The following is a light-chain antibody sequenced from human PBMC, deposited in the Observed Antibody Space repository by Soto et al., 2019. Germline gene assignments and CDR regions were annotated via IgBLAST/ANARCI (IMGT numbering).Light chain of an antibody. V-gene: IGKV3-15*01. J-gene: IGKJ4*01. Sequence: EIVMTQSPATLSVSPGERATLSCRASQSVSSNLAWYQQKPGQAPRLLIYGASTRATGIPARFSGSGSRTEFTLTISSLQSEDFAVYYCQQYNNWPLALTFGGGTKVEIK. CDR3: QQYNNWPLALT. CDR1: QSVSSN. CDR2: GAS.